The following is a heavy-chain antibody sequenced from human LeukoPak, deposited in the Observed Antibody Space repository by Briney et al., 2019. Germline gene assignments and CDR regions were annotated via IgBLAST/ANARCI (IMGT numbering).Heavy chain of an antibody. V-gene: IGHV3-21*01. Sequence: GGSLRLSCAASGFTFSSYSVNWVRQAPGKGLEWVSSISSSSSYIYYADSVKGRFTISRDNAKNSLYLQMNSLRAEDTAVYYCARSIAAAGTHGVFDYWGQGTLVTVSS. CDR1: GFTFSSYS. D-gene: IGHD6-13*01. J-gene: IGHJ4*02. CDR3: ARSIAAAGTHGVFDY. CDR2: ISSSSSYI.